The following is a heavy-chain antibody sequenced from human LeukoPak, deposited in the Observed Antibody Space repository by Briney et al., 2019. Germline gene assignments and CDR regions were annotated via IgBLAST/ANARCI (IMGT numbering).Heavy chain of an antibody. Sequence: ASVKVSCKASGYTFTTSGISWVRQAPGQGLEWMGWISGYNGNTKYAQRFQGRVTMTTDTSTSTVYMDLRSLRSDDTAMYFCARDRVQIVGASSVYFQYWGQRTLVTVSS. J-gene: IGHJ1*01. D-gene: IGHD1-26*01. CDR3: ARDRVQIVGASSVYFQY. CDR1: GYTFTTSG. CDR2: ISGYNGNT. V-gene: IGHV1-18*01.